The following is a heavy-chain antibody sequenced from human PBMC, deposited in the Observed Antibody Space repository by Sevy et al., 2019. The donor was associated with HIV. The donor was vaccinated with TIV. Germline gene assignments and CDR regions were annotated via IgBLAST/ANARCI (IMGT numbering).Heavy chain of an antibody. CDR1: GFTFSSYS. CDR2: ISSSSYI. Sequence: GGSLRLSCAASGFTFSSYSMNWVRQAPGKGLEWVSSISSSSYIYYADSVKGRFTISRDNAKNSLYLQMNSLRAEDTAVYYCARGYEGYSSSWYGGNWFDPWGQGTLVTVSS. J-gene: IGHJ5*02. V-gene: IGHV3-21*01. CDR3: ARGYEGYSSSWYGGNWFDP. D-gene: IGHD6-13*01.